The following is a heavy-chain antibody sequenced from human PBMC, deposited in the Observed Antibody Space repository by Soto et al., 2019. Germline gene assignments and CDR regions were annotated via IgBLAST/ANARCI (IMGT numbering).Heavy chain of an antibody. CDR2: ISGSAGNT. D-gene: IGHD3-3*01. CDR3: ARGLRDFWSGSYYYYGMDV. CDR1: GFTFSSYA. V-gene: IGHV3-23*01. Sequence: EVQLLESGGGLVQPGGSLRLSCAASGFTFSSYAMSWVRRAPGKGLEWVSGISGSAGNTYYADSVKGRFTISRDNSKNTLYLQMNSLRAEDTAVYYCARGLRDFWSGSYYYYGMDVWGQGTTVTVSS. J-gene: IGHJ6*02.